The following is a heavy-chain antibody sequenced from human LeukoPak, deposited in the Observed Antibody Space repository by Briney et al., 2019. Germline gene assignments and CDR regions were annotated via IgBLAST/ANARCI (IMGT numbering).Heavy chain of an antibody. CDR3: AGGVWYHDAFDI. Sequence: ASVKVSCKASGYTFTSYDINWVRQATGQGLEWMGWMNPNSGNTGYAQKFQGRVTMTRNTSISTAYMELSSLRSEDTAVYYCAGGVWYHDAFDIWGQGTMVTVSS. V-gene: IGHV1-8*01. D-gene: IGHD6-13*01. CDR1: GYTFTSYD. J-gene: IGHJ3*02. CDR2: MNPNSGNT.